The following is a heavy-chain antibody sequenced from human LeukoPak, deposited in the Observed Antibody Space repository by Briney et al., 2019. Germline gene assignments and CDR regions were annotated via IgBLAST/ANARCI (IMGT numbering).Heavy chain of an antibody. V-gene: IGHV1-8*02. Sequence: ASVKVSCKASGGTFSSYAISWVRQATGQGLEWMGWMNPNSGNTGYAQKFQGRVTMTRNTSISTAYMELSSLRSEDTAVYYCARGQLPVVTGTNWFDPWGQGTLVTVSS. CDR3: ARGQLPVVTGTNWFDP. J-gene: IGHJ5*02. CDR1: GGTFSSYA. D-gene: IGHD2-21*02. CDR2: MNPNSGNT.